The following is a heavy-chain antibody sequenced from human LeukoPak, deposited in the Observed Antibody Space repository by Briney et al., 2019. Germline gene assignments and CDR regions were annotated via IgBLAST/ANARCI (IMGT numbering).Heavy chain of an antibody. CDR1: GFTVSSNY. J-gene: IGHJ4*02. D-gene: IGHD1-7*01. CDR3: AAKVELRSNGPYFNS. CDR2: IYSGGDT. Sequence: GGSLRLSCAPSGFTVSSNYMSWVRQAPGKAPEWVSVIYSGGDTFYADSVKGRFTISRDNSKNTLYLQMNSLRAEDKAVYYCAAKVELRSNGPYFNSWGQGTLVTVSS. V-gene: IGHV3-53*01.